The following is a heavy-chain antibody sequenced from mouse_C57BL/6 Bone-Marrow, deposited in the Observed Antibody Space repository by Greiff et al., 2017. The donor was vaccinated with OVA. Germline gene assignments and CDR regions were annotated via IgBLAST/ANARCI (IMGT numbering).Heavy chain of an antibody. J-gene: IGHJ1*03. D-gene: IGHD5-1*01. V-gene: IGHV1-59*01. CDR3: ARYLTFDV. Sequence: QVQLQQPGAELVRPGTSVKLSCKASGYTFTSYWMHWVKQRPGQGLEWIGVIDPSDSYTNYNQKFKGKATLTVDTSSSTAYMQLSSLTSEDSAVYYCARYLTFDVGGTGTTVTVSS. CDR2: IDPSDSYT. CDR1: GYTFTSYW.